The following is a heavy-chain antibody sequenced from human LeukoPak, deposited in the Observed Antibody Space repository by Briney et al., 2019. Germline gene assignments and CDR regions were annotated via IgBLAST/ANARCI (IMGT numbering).Heavy chain of an antibody. J-gene: IGHJ5*02. Sequence: GESLKISCKGFGYSFTNYWIGWVRQMPGKGLEWMGIIFPGDSDTRYSPSFQGQVTISADKSINTAYLQWSSLKASDTAMYYCARRHLDSSGYYGGNWFDPWGQGTLVTVSS. CDR3: ARRHLDSSGYYGGNWFDP. CDR2: IFPGDSDT. D-gene: IGHD3-22*01. CDR1: GYSFTNYW. V-gene: IGHV5-51*01.